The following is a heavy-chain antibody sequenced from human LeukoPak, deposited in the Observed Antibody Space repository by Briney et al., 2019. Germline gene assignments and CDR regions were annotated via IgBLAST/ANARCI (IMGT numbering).Heavy chain of an antibody. D-gene: IGHD3-10*01. V-gene: IGHV3-33*06. CDR3: AKDYNLRDYYFDY. J-gene: IGHJ4*02. CDR1: GFTFSSYG. CDR2: IWYDGSNK. Sequence: GRSLRLSCAASGFTFSSYGMHWVRQALGKGLEWVAVIWYDGSNKYYADSVKGRFTISRDNSKNTLYLQMNSLRAEDTAVYYCAKDYNLRDYYFDYWGQGTLVTVSS.